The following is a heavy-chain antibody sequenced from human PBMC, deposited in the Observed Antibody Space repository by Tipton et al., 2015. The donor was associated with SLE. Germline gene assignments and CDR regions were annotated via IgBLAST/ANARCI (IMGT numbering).Heavy chain of an antibody. J-gene: IGHJ4*02. CDR3: ATTDRSLEWLLRH. CDR2: LSADGSET. CDR1: GFTLTTYA. Sequence: SLRLSCAASGFTLTTYAMHWVRQAPGKGLEWLAVLSADGSETFYADSVKGRFTVSRDNSKNTLFLQMNSLRADDTAVYFCATTDRSLEWLLRHWGQGTLVTVSS. V-gene: IGHV3-30*04. D-gene: IGHD3-3*01.